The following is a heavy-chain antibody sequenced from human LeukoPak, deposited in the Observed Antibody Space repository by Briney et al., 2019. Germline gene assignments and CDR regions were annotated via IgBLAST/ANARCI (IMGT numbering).Heavy chain of an antibody. CDR2: ISGSGGST. V-gene: IGHV3-23*01. Sequence: PGGSLRLSCAASGFTFSSYAMSWVRQAPGKGLEWVSAISGSGGSTYYADSVKGRFTISRDSAKNSLYLQMNSLRAEDTAVYYCARGVPYDSWSGPHYSDYWGQGTLVTVPS. CDR1: GFTFSSYA. J-gene: IGHJ4*02. D-gene: IGHD3-3*01. CDR3: ARGVPYDSWSGPHYSDY.